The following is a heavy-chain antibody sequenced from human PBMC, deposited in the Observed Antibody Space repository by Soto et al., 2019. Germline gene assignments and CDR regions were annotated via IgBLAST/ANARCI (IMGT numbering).Heavy chain of an antibody. Sequence: ASVKVSCKASGYTFINYYIHWVRQAPGQRLEWMGWINAGNGNTKYSQKFQGRVTITRDTSASTAYMELSSLRSEDTAVYYCAREPLYNWNPNWFDPWGQGTLVTVSS. CDR1: GYTFINYY. D-gene: IGHD1-20*01. CDR2: INAGNGNT. J-gene: IGHJ5*02. CDR3: AREPLYNWNPNWFDP. V-gene: IGHV1-3*01.